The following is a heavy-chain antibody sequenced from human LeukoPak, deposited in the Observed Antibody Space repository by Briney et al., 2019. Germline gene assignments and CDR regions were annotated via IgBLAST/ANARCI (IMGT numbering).Heavy chain of an antibody. CDR3: ARRTLTTAMDWFDP. Sequence: PSETLSLTCTVSGYSISSGYYWGWIRQPPGKGLEWIGSIYHSGSTYYNPSLKSRVTISVDTSKNQFSLKLSSVTAADTAVYYCARRTLTTAMDWFDPWGQGTLVTVSS. D-gene: IGHD4-17*01. J-gene: IGHJ5*02. CDR1: GYSISSGYY. CDR2: IYHSGST. V-gene: IGHV4-38-2*02.